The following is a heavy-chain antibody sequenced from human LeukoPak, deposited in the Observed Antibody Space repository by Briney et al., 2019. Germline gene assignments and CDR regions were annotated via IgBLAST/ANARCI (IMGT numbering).Heavy chain of an antibody. V-gene: IGHV2-70*01. CDR1: GFSLSTSGMC. CDR2: IDLDDDK. Sequence: ESGPAVVNPTQTLTLTDTLSGFSLSTSGMCVSWIRQPPGKALEWLALIDLDDDKYYSTSLKTRLTTYKDTSKNQVVLKMTNMDPVDTATYYCARTDYCGSGSRRNDSDYWGQGTLVTVSS. J-gene: IGHJ4*02. D-gene: IGHD3-10*01. CDR3: ARTDYCGSGSRRNDSDY.